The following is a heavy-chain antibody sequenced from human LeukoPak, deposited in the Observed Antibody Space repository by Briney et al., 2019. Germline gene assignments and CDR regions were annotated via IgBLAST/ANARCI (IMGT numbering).Heavy chain of an antibody. Sequence: SETPSLTCTVSGGSISSYYWSWIRQPPGKGLEWIGYIYTSGSTNYNPSLKSRVTISVDTSKNQFSLKLSSVTAADTAVYYCARHGGGDDYFDYWGQGTLVTVSS. CDR3: ARHGGGDDYFDY. D-gene: IGHD2-21*02. J-gene: IGHJ4*02. CDR2: IYTSGST. V-gene: IGHV4-4*09. CDR1: GGSISSYY.